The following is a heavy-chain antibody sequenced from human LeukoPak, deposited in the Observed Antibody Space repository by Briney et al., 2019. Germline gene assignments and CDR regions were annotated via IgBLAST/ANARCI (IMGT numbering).Heavy chain of an antibody. CDR2: IYSGDIT. CDR3: ARGSGYNYGFPDY. V-gene: IGHV3-53*01. J-gene: IGHJ4*02. CDR1: GFTVNNNY. Sequence: GGSLRLSCAASGFTVNNNYMSWVRQAPGKGLEWVSVIYSGDITYYADSVKGRFTISRGNSKNTLYLQMNSLRAEDTAVYYCARGSGYNYGFPDYWGQGTLVTVSS. D-gene: IGHD5-18*01.